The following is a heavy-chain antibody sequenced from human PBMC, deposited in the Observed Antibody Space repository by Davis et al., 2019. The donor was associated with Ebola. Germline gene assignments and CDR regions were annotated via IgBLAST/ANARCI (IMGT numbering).Heavy chain of an antibody. CDR2: IIPILGIA. CDR3: ATQELTTENWFDP. V-gene: IGHV1-69*04. D-gene: IGHD4-11*01. CDR1: GGTFSSYA. Sequence: AASVKVSCKASGGTFSSYAISWVRQAPGQGLEWMGRIIPILGIANYAQKFQGRVTITADKSTSTAYMELSSLRSEDTAMYYCATQELTTENWFDPWGQGTLVTVSS. J-gene: IGHJ5*02.